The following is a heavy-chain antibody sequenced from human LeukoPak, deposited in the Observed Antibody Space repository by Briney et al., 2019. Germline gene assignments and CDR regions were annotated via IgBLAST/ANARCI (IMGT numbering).Heavy chain of an antibody. Sequence: GSLRLSCAASGFTFSSYSMNWVRQAPGKGLEWVSSISSSSSYIYYADSVKGRFTISRDNAKNSLYLQMNSLRAEDTAVYYCARVFAGGPYYYYYMDVWGKGTTVTVSS. V-gene: IGHV3-21*01. CDR1: GFTFSSYS. J-gene: IGHJ6*03. CDR2: ISSSSSYI. CDR3: ARVFAGGPYYYYYMDV. D-gene: IGHD3-10*01.